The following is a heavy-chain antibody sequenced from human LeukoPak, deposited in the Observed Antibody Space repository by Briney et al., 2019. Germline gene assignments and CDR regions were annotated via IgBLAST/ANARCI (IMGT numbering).Heavy chain of an antibody. J-gene: IGHJ4*02. CDR2: TYYRSKWYN. D-gene: IGHD6-19*01. CDR1: GDSVSSNNGA. Sequence: SQTLSLTCAISGDSVSSNNGAWNWIRQSPSRGLEWLGRTYYRSKWYNDYAESMKGRITISPDTSKNQFSLQLNSVTPEDTAVYYCARDVETSGWYTFDYWGQGTLVTVSS. V-gene: IGHV6-1*01. CDR3: ARDVETSGWYTFDY.